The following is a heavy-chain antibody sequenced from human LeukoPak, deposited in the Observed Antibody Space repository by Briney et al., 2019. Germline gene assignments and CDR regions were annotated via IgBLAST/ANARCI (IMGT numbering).Heavy chain of an antibody. CDR2: IIPIFGIA. V-gene: IGHV1-69*04. D-gene: IGHD6-19*01. CDR3: ARRIAVAGTGWFDP. J-gene: IGHJ5*02. Sequence: SVKVSCKASGGTFSSYAISWVRQAPGQGLEWMGRIIPIFGIANYAQKFQGRVTITADKSTSTAYMELSSLRSEDTAVYYCARRIAVAGTGWFDPWAQGTLVIVSS. CDR1: GGTFSSYA.